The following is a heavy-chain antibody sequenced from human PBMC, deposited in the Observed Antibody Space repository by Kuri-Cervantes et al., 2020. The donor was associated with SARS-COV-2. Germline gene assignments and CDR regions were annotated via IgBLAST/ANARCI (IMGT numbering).Heavy chain of an antibody. J-gene: IGHJ2*01. CDR3: ARAELGLGWFFDL. CDR1: GGSLSYYY. V-gene: IGHV4-34*01. CDR2: INHSGST. D-gene: IGHD6-13*01. Sequence: SQTLSLTCEVYGGSLSYYYWSWVRQPPGKGLEWIGEINHSGSTNYNPSLKSRVTISGDTSKNQFSLKLSALTAADTAVYYCARAELGLGWFFDLWGRGTLVTVSS.